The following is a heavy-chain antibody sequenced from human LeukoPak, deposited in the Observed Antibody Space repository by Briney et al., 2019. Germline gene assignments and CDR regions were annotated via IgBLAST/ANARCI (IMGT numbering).Heavy chain of an antibody. J-gene: IGHJ4*02. V-gene: IGHV3-66*01. CDR3: ARASTLRTGDAH. CDR1: GFTISSNY. D-gene: IGHD7-27*01. Sequence: GRSLRLSCAASGFTISSNYMSWVRQAPGKGLGWVSVIYTGGSTSYADPVKGRFTISRDSSKNTLFLQMNSLRVEDTAVYYCARASTLRTGDAHWGQGTLVTVSS. CDR2: IYTGGST.